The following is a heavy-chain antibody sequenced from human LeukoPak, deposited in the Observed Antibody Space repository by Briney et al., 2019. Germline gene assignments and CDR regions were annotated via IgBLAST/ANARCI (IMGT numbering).Heavy chain of an antibody. CDR2: IYYSGST. J-gene: IGHJ4*02. CDR3: ARDKYYYDSSGYYWAFDY. Sequence: PSETLSLTCTVPGGSISSYYWSWIRQPPGKGLEWIGYIYYSGSTNYNPSLKSRVTIPVDTSKNQFSLKLSSVTAADTAVYYCARDKYYYDSSGYYWAFDYWGQGTLVTVSS. D-gene: IGHD3-22*01. V-gene: IGHV4-59*01. CDR1: GGSISSYY.